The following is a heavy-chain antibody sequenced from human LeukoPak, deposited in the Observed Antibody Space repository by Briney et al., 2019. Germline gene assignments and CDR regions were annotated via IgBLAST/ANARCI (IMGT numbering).Heavy chain of an antibody. D-gene: IGHD2-2*01. CDR2: ISYDGSYK. CDR1: GFTFSNYG. V-gene: IGHV3-30*18. J-gene: IGHJ4*02. CDR3: AKEKVVVVPAAILDY. Sequence: TGGSLRLSCAASGFTFSNYGMHWVRQAPGKGLEWVTAISYDGSYKYYADSVKGRFTISRDNSKNTLYLQMNSLRAEDTAVYYCAKEKVVVVPAAILDYWGQGTLVTVSS.